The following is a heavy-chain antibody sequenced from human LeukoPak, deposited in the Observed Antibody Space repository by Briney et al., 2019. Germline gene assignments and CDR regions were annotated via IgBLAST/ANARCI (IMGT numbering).Heavy chain of an antibody. Sequence: GRSLRLSCAASGFTFDDYAMHWVRQAPGKGLEWVSGISWNSGSIGYADSVKGRFTISRDNAKNSLYLQMNSLRAEDTALYYCASGWARFDYWGQGTLVTVSS. J-gene: IGHJ4*02. CDR1: GFTFDDYA. CDR3: ASGWARFDY. CDR2: ISWNSGSI. D-gene: IGHD6-19*01. V-gene: IGHV3-9*01.